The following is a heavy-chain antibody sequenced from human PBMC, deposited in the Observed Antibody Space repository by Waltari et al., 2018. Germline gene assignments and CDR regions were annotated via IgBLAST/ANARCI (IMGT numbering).Heavy chain of an antibody. V-gene: IGHV4-61*02. Sequence: QVQLQESGPGLVKPSQTLSLTCHVSGGSIRSGSYYRSWIRQPAGKGLGWVGRIYTSGSTTYNPSLKSRVTIAVDTSKNQCSLKLRAVTAADTAVYYCARDPRIDCSGGSCYWGYYFDYWGQGTLVTVSS. J-gene: IGHJ4*02. CDR3: ARDPRIDCSGGSCYWGYYFDY. CDR2: IYTSGST. CDR1: GGSIRSGSYY. D-gene: IGHD2-15*01.